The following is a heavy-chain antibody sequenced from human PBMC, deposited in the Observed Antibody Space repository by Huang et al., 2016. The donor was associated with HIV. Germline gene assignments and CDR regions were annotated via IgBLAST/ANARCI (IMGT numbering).Heavy chain of an antibody. V-gene: IGHV1-18*01. CDR2: ISGYNGKT. J-gene: IGHJ1*01. D-gene: IGHD3-22*01. CDR3: ARERYYYDRSGYYTPVEYFHH. Sequence: QVQLVQSGAEVKKPGASVKVSCKASGYTFTNYAINWVRQAPGQSLEWMGWISGYNGKTNYAQKVQGRVTRTKDTSTSTAYMELRSLISDDTAVYYCARERYYYDRSGYYTPVEYFHHWGQGTLVTVSS. CDR1: GYTFTNYA.